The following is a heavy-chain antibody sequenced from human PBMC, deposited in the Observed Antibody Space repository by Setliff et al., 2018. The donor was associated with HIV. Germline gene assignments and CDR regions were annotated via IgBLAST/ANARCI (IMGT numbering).Heavy chain of an antibody. CDR1: GGSISSSNW. V-gene: IGHV4-4*02. J-gene: IGHJ3*02. CDR3: ARRGYYDSSSYNDAFDI. D-gene: IGHD3-22*01. Sequence: PSETLSLTCVVSGGSISSSNWWSWVRQPPGKGLEWIGEMYHSGSTKYNPSLKSRVTISVDTSKNQVSLKLNSVTAADTAVYYCARRGYYDSSSYNDAFDIWGQGTMVTVSS. CDR2: MYHSGST.